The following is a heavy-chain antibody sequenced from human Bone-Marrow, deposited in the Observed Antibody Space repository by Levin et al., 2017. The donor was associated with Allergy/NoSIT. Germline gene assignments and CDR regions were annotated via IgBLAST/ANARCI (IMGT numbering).Heavy chain of an antibody. CDR1: GGSISSGSYY. D-gene: IGHD1-26*01. Sequence: PSETLSLTCTVSGGSISSGSYYWSWIRQPAGKGLEWIGRIYKSGSTNYNPSLKSRLTISVDTSKNQFSLRLSSVTAADTAVYYCARASWSFSDIWGQGSLVTVSS. CDR2: IYKSGST. J-gene: IGHJ4*02. V-gene: IGHV4-61*02. CDR3: ARASWSFSDI.